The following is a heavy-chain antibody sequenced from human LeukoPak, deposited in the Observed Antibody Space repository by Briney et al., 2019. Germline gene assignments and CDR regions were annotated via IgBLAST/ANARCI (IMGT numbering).Heavy chain of an antibody. D-gene: IGHD3-22*01. CDR1: VYTFTHYY. CDR2: INPNSSDT. CDR3: ASDRSYDKGPLDY. V-gene: IGHV1-2*04. J-gene: IGHJ4*02. Sequence: ASVTVSYTPSVYTFTHYYMHWVRQAPGQGLEGMGWINPNSSDTKYAQNFQGWVTMTRDTSISTAYMELSRLTSDDTAVYYCASDRSYDKGPLDYWGQGTLVTVSS.